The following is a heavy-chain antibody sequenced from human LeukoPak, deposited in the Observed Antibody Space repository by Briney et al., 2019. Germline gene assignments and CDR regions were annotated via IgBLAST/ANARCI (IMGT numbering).Heavy chain of an antibody. CDR1: GFTFSSYS. CDR2: ISSSSSTI. CDR3: ARLSIQLWLRDYFDY. J-gene: IGHJ4*02. D-gene: IGHD5-18*01. V-gene: IGHV3-48*02. Sequence: PGGSLRLSCAASGFTFSSYSMSWVSQAPGKGLEWVSYISSSSSTIYYADSVKGRFTISRDNAKNSLYLQMNSLRDEDTAVYYCARLSIQLWLRDYFDYWGQGTLVTVSS.